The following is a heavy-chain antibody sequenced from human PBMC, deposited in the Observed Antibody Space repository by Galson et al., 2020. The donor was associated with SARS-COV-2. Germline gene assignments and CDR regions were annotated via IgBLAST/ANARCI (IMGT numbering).Heavy chain of an antibody. D-gene: IGHD6-19*01. CDR2: INPSGGST. V-gene: IGHV1-46*01. Sequence: ASVKVSCKASGYTFTSYYMHWVRQAPGQGLEWMGIINPSGGSTSYAQKFQGRVTMTRDTSTSTVYMELSSLRSEDTTVYYCAREAVAGRAFDYWGQGTLVTVSS. J-gene: IGHJ4*02. CDR1: GYTFTSYY. CDR3: AREAVAGRAFDY.